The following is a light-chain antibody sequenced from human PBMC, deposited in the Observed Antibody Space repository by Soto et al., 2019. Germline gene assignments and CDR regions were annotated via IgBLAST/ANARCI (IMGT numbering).Light chain of an antibody. CDR2: DVS. Sequence: QSALTQPASVSGSPGQSITISCTGTSSDVGGYNYVSWYQQHPGKAPKLMIYDVSNRPSGVSNRFSGSKSANTASLTISGXXXXXXXXYYCSSYTGSSTFVVFRGGTKLTVL. CDR3: SSYTGSSTFVV. V-gene: IGLV2-14*01. CDR1: SSDVGGYNY. J-gene: IGLJ2*01.